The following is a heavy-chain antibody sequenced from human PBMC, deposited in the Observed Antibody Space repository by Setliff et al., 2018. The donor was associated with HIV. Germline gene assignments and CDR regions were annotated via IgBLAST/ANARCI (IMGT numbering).Heavy chain of an antibody. J-gene: IGHJ6*03. Sequence: ASVKVSCKASGYSLSDYYMHWVRQAPGKGLEWMGRVDPEDGETLYAEKFQGRITISADTPTDTVFMELRSLKPEDTAIYYCTHIYRNHTGAPDTRHSYYYYMGAWGTGTTVTVSS. CDR1: GYSLSDYY. D-gene: IGHD4-4*01. V-gene: IGHV1-69-2*01. CDR2: VDPEDGET. CDR3: THIYRNHTGAPDTRHSYYYYMGA.